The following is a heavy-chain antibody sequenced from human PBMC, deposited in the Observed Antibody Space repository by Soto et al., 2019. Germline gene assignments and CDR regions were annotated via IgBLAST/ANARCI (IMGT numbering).Heavy chain of an antibody. CDR1: GFTFSSYA. V-gene: IGHV3-23*01. Sequence: GGSLRLSCAASGFTFSSYAMSWVRQAPGKGLEWVSAISGSGGSTYYADSVKGRFTISRDNSKNTLYLQMNSLRAEETAVYYCAKDSRYRSGGSCYCDAFDIWGQGTMVTVSS. J-gene: IGHJ3*02. CDR2: ISGSGGST. CDR3: AKDSRYRSGGSCYCDAFDI. D-gene: IGHD2-15*01.